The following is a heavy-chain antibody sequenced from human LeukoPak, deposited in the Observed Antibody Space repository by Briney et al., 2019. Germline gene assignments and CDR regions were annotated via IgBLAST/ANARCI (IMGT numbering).Heavy chain of an antibody. D-gene: IGHD3-22*01. CDR3: ARGFHDYYDSSGYYSY. CDR1: GFTFSSYS. CDR2: ISSSSSYI. V-gene: IGHV3-21*01. J-gene: IGHJ4*02. Sequence: GGSLRLSCAASGFTFSSYSMNWVRQAPGKGLEWVSSISSSSSYIYYADSVKGRFTISRDNAKNSLYLQMNSLRAEDTAVYYCARGFHDYYDSSGYYSYWGQGTLVTVSS.